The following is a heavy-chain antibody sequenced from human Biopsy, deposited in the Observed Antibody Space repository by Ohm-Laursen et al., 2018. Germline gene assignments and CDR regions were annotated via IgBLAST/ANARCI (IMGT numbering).Heavy chain of an antibody. V-gene: IGHV3-21*01. D-gene: IGHD2-2*01. J-gene: IGHJ5*02. CDR3: ATEVVPAGIGGHWLDP. CDR2: ISASSSHI. Sequence: SLTLSCASSGVTLTGYSMNWVCHAPGKGLERVSSISASSSHIYYADSVKGRFTVSKENGKNSLYLLMNSLRAEDTAVYYCATEVVPAGIGGHWLDPWGQGTLVTVSS. CDR1: GVTLTGYS.